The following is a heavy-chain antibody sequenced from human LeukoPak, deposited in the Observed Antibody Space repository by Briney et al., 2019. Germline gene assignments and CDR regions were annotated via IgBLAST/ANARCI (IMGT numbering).Heavy chain of an antibody. CDR3: AKDSFPGSYFDS. Sequence: GGSLRLSCAASGFTFSSYWMSWVRQAPGKGLEWVANIKQDGSEKYYVDSVKGRFTISRDNAKNSLYLQMNGLRPEDTALYYCAKDSFPGSYFDSWGQGTLVTVSS. J-gene: IGHJ4*02. D-gene: IGHD1-26*01. CDR2: IKQDGSEK. V-gene: IGHV3-7*03. CDR1: GFTFSSYW.